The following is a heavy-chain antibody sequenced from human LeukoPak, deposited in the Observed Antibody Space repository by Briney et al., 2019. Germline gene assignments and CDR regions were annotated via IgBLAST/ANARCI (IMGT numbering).Heavy chain of an antibody. V-gene: IGHV3-66*02. Sequence: GGSLRLSCAASGFIVNTYHTTWVRQAPGKGLEWVSILHSDYSTYYADSVQGRFTISRDTSKNTVYLQMNSLRTEDTAVYYCARVKYGSFDYWGQGALVTVSS. CDR2: LHSDYST. J-gene: IGHJ4*02. CDR3: ARVKYGSFDY. CDR1: GFIVNTYH. D-gene: IGHD1-26*01.